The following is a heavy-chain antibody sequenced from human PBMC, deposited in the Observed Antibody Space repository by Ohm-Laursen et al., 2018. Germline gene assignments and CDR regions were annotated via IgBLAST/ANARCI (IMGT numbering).Heavy chain of an antibody. D-gene: IGHD2-15*01. Sequence: GQTLSLTCAASGFTFSSYAMSWVRQAPGKGLEWVSTISGSGGTTYYADSVKGRFSISRDSSKNTLYLQMNSLRAEDTAVYYCAKVPRYCSGGSCRGGYFQYWGQGTLVTVSS. J-gene: IGHJ1*01. CDR1: GFTFSSYA. CDR2: ISGSGGTT. V-gene: IGHV3-23*01. CDR3: AKVPRYCSGGSCRGGYFQY.